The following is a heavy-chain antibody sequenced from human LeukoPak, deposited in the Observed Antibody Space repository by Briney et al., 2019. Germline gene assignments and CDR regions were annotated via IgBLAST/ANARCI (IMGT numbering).Heavy chain of an antibody. CDR2: IYSSVT. J-gene: IGHJ4*02. CDR1: GFTISSNS. CDR3: ARDKGTSYLSSFDY. D-gene: IGHD6-6*01. V-gene: IGHV3-66*03. Sequence: GGSLRLSCTVSGFTISSNSMSWVRQAPGKGLERVSFIYSSVTHYSDSVKGRFTISRDNSKNTLYLQMNSLRAADTAVYYCARDKGTSYLSSFDYWGQGTLVTVSS.